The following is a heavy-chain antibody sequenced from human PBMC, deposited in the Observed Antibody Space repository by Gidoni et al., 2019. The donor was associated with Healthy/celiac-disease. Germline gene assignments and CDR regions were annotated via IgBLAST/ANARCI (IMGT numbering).Heavy chain of an antibody. Sequence: EVQLLESGGGLVQPGGSLRLSCAASGFPFGRYAMRWVRQAPGKGLEWVSAISGSGGSTYYADSVKGRFTISRDNSKNTLYLQMNSLRAEDTAVYYCAKENSGSYHFDYWGQGTLVTVSS. CDR2: ISGSGGST. CDR3: AKENSGSYHFDY. CDR1: GFPFGRYA. J-gene: IGHJ4*02. D-gene: IGHD1-26*01. V-gene: IGHV3-23*01.